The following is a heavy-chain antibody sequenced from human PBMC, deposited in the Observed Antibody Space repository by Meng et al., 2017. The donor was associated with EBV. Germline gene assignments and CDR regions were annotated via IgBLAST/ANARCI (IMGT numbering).Heavy chain of an antibody. CDR1: GGSFSGYY. CDR3: ARGRWLQPGSYFDY. D-gene: IGHD5-24*01. V-gene: IGHV4-34*01. Sequence: VQLPRGGAGLLKPSETLSLPCAVYGGSFSGYYWSWIRQPPGKGLEWIGEINHSGSTNYNPSLKSRVTISVDTSKNQFSLKLSSVTAADTAVYYCARGRWLQPGSYFDYWGQGTLVTVSS. J-gene: IGHJ4*02. CDR2: INHSGST.